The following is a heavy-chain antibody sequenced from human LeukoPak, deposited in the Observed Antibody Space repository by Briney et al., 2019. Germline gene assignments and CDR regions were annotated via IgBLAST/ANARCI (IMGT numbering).Heavy chain of an antibody. CDR1: GGTFSSYA. CDR2: INPNSGGT. D-gene: IGHD1-26*01. Sequence: ASVKVSCKASGGTFSSYAISWVRQAPGQGLEWMGRINPNSGGTNYAQKFQGRVTMTRGTSISTAYMELSRLRSDDTAVYYCARGGGGATKDDAFDIWGQGTMVTVSS. V-gene: IGHV1-2*06. CDR3: ARGGGGATKDDAFDI. J-gene: IGHJ3*02.